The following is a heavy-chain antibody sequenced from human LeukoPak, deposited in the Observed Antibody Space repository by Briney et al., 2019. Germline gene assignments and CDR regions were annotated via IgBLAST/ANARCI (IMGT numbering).Heavy chain of an antibody. V-gene: IGHV3-23*01. J-gene: IGHJ6*03. CDR3: ASPGGVVAATQNYYYYMDV. Sequence: PGGSLRLSCAASGFTFSSYAMSWVRQAPGKGLEWVSAISGSGGSTYYADSVKGRFTISRDNSKNTLYLQMNSLRAEDTAVYYCASPGGVVAATQNYYYYMDVWGKGTTVTVSS. CDR2: ISGSGGST. CDR1: GFTFSSYA. D-gene: IGHD2-15*01.